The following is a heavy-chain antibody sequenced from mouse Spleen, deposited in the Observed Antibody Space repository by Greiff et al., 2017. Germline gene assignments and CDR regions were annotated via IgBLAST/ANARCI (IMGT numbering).Heavy chain of an antibody. V-gene: IGHV1-55*01. CDR2: IYPGSGST. J-gene: IGHJ4*01. CDR3: ANGNPYCYAMDY. CDR1: GYTFTSYW. Sequence: QVQLKQPGAELVKPGASVKMSCKASGYTFTSYWITWVKQRPGQGLEWIGEIYPGSGSTNYNEKFKSKATLTVDTSSSTAYMQLSSLTSEDSAVYYCANGNPYCYAMDYWGQGTSVTVSS. D-gene: IGHD1-1*01.